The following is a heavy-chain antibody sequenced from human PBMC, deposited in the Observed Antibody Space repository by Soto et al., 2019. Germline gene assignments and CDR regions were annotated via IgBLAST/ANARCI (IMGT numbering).Heavy chain of an antibody. CDR2: INGNSGAT. J-gene: IGHJ4*02. CDR3: VRGCPSGYYYE. Sequence: ASVKVSCKASGYTFTDYYIHWVRQTPGQGIEWVGWINGNSGATKSAAKFQGRVAMTRHTSIRTAYLDLSSLGSDDSAVFYCVRGCPSGYYYEWGQGTQVTVSS. V-gene: IGHV1-2*02. D-gene: IGHD3-22*01. CDR1: GYTFTDYY.